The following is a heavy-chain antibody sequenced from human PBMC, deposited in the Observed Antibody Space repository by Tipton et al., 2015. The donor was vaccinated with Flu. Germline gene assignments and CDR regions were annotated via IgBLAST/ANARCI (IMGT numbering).Heavy chain of an antibody. Sequence: TLSLTCTVSGYSISSDYYWGWIRQPPGKGLEWIGNIFHTGNTYYNPSLKSRVTISVDTSKNQFSLRLTSVTAADTAVYYCARAWGSLLDHWGQGTQLTVSS. J-gene: IGHJ4*02. V-gene: IGHV4-38-2*02. CDR1: GYSISSDYY. D-gene: IGHD3-16*01. CDR3: ARAWGSLLDH. CDR2: IFHTGNT.